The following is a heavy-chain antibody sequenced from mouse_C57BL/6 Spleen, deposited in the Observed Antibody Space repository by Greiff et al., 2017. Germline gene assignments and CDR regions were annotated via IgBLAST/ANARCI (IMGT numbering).Heavy chain of an antibody. D-gene: IGHD2-3*01. CDR1: GYSITSGYY. CDR3: ARDVDGYYDYYAMDY. J-gene: IGHJ4*01. CDR2: ISYDGSN. Sequence: QSGPGLVKPSQSLSLTCSVTGYSITSGYYWNWIRQFPGNKLEWMGYISYDGSNNYNPSLKNRISITRDTSKNQFFLKLNSVTTEDTATYYCARDVDGYYDYYAMDYWGQGTSVTVSS. V-gene: IGHV3-6*01.